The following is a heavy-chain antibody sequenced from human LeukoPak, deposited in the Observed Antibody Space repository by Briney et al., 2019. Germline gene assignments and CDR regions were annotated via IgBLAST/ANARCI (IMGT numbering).Heavy chain of an antibody. CDR2: INPSGGST. V-gene: IGHV1-46*01. J-gene: IGHJ4*02. D-gene: IGHD3-10*01. CDR1: GYTFTSYY. CDR3: ARGPPPYGSGTYYLDY. Sequence: ASVKVSWKASGYTFTSYYMHWVRQAPGQGLEWMGIINPSGGSTSYAQKFQARVTMTRDTSTTTVYMELSSLRSEDTAVYYCARGPPPYGSGTYYLDYWGQGTLVTVSS.